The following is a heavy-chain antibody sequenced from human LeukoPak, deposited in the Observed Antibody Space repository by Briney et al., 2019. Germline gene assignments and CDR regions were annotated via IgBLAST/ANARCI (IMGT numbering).Heavy chain of an antibody. CDR2: IKQDGSEK. V-gene: IGHV3-7*01. J-gene: IGHJ4*02. D-gene: IGHD5-12*01. Sequence: PGGSLRLSCAASGFTFSSYWMSWVRQAPGKGLEWVANIKQDGSEKYYVDSVKGRFTISRDNAKNSLYPQMNSLRAEDTAVYYCASAKWLPYFDYWGQGTLVTVSS. CDR1: GFTFSSYW. CDR3: ASAKWLPYFDY.